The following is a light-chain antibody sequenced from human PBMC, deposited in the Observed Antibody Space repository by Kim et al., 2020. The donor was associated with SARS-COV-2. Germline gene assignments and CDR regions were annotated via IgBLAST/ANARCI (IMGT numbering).Light chain of an antibody. J-gene: IGKJ2*01. CDR3: QQYNSFSQYT. CDR1: ESIRSR. CDR2: DAS. Sequence: GDRVTLTCRASESIRSRFAWYQQKPGKAPNLLIYDASSLESGVPSRFSGSGSGTEFTLTISSLQPDDFATYFCQQYNSFSQYTFGQGTKLEI. V-gene: IGKV1-5*01.